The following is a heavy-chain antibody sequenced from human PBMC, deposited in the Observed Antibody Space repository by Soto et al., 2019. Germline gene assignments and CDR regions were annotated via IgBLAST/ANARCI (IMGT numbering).Heavy chain of an antibody. Sequence: ASVNVSCKASGYTFTSYAMHWVRQAPGQRLEWMGWINAGNGNTKYSQKFQGRVTITRDTSASTAYMELSSLRSEDTAVYYCASVVLEYCSSDSRGLHAYPTQGSSDL. CDR2: INAGNGNT. D-gene: IGHD2-2*01. J-gene: IGHJ2*01. V-gene: IGHV1-3*01. CDR3: ASVVLEYCSSDSRGLHAYPTQGSSDL. CDR1: GYTFTSYA.